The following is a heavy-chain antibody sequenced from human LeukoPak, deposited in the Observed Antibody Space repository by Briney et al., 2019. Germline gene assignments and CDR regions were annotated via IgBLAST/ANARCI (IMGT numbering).Heavy chain of an antibody. Sequence: SETPSLTCAVYGGSFSGYYWSWIRQPPGKGLEWIGEINHSGSTNYNPSLKSRVTISVDTSKNQFSLKLSSVTAADTAVYYCARRGSGSYYKTFDYWGQGTLVTVSS. CDR1: GGSFSGYY. CDR2: INHSGST. CDR3: ARRGSGSYYKTFDY. J-gene: IGHJ4*02. D-gene: IGHD3-10*01. V-gene: IGHV4-34*01.